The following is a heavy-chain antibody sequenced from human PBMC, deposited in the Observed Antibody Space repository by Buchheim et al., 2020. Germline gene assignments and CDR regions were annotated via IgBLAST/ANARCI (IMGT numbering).Heavy chain of an antibody. CDR1: GYTFTDYY. V-gene: IGHV1-2*02. J-gene: IGHJ5*02. CDR2: IKPNGGGS. D-gene: IGHD2/OR15-2a*01. Sequence: QVQLVQSGAEVKKPGASMKVACEASGYTFTDYYIHWVRQAPGQGLEWMGWIKPNGGGSNSAQEFQGRVSMTTDTSISTASMELSSLTSDDTAVYYCARDLYPTWHERGQWFDPWGQGTL. CDR3: ARDLYPTWHERGQWFDP.